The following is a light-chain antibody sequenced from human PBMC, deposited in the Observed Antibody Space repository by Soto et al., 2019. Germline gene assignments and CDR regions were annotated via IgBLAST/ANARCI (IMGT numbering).Light chain of an antibody. V-gene: IGLV2-23*02. CDR2: EVS. J-gene: IGLJ2*01. Sequence: QSVLTQPASVSGSPGQSITISCTGTSSDVGSYNLVSWHQQHPGKAPKLMIYEVSKRPSGVSNRFSGSKSGNTASLTISGLQAEDEADYYCCSYAGSSTFHVVFGGGTKLTVL. CDR3: CSYAGSSTFHVV. CDR1: SSDVGSYNL.